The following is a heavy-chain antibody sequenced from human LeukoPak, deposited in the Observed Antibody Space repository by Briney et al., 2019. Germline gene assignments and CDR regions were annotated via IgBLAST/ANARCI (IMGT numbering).Heavy chain of an antibody. CDR3: ARAPPGYYDSSGYYIYDAFDI. J-gene: IGHJ3*02. CDR2: IYPSDSDT. Sequence: GESLKISCKGSGYSFTNYWIGWVRQMPGKGREWMGIIYPSDSDTRYSPSFQGQVTISADKSISTAYLQWSSLKASDTAMYYCARAPPGYYDSSGYYIYDAFDIWGQGTMVTVSS. CDR1: GYSFTNYW. V-gene: IGHV5-51*01. D-gene: IGHD3-22*01.